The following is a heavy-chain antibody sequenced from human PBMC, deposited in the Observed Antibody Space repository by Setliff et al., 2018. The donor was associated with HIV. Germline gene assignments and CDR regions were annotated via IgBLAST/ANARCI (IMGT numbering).Heavy chain of an antibody. D-gene: IGHD3-3*01. V-gene: IGHV1-2*02. CDR3: AREYDFWSGYSRYPTRNNWLDP. J-gene: IGHJ5*02. CDR1: GYTFTGYF. Sequence: ASVKVSCKASGYTFTGYFMHWVRQAPGQGLEWMGWINPNSGATNYAQKFQGRVTMTRDTSIGTAYMELSRLRSDDTAVYYCAREYDFWSGYSRYPTRNNWLDPWGQGTLVTVSS. CDR2: INPNSGAT.